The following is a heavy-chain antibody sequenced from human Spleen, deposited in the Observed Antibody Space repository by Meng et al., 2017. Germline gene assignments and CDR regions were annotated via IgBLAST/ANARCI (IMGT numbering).Heavy chain of an antibody. V-gene: IGHV3-52*01. D-gene: IGHD6-19*01. CDR1: GFTFSSSW. Sequence: GGSLRLSCAASGFTFSSSWMHWVCQAPEKGLEWVADIKCDGSEKYYVYPVKGRLTISRDNAKNSLYLQMNSLRVEDTAFYFCVKAAGRAWYRWGDSWGQGTLVTVSS. CDR2: IKCDGSEK. J-gene: IGHJ4*02. CDR3: VKAAGRAWYRWGDS.